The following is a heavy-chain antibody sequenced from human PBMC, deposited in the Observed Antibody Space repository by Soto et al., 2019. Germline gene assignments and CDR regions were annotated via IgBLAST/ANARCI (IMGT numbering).Heavy chain of an antibody. Sequence: GGSLRLSCAASGFTFSSYWMSWVRQAPGKGLEWVANIKQDGSEKYYVDSVKGRFTISRDNAKNSLYLQMNSLGVEDTAVYYCAGGPYRNTYNWFDSWGQGTLVTVSS. CDR1: GFTFSSYW. CDR3: AGGPYRNTYNWFDS. CDR2: IKQDGSEK. V-gene: IGHV3-7*01. J-gene: IGHJ5*02. D-gene: IGHD5-12*01.